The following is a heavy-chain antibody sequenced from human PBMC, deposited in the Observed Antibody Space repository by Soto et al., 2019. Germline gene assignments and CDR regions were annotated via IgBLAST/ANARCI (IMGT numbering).Heavy chain of an antibody. Sequence: SVKVSCKASGGTFNTYTFSWVRQAPGQGLEWMASILPIMGSVNYAHDFRGRLSITADPSTTTAYMELTSLTSHDTAMYYCARMPRCSYATSDPLDNWGRRTLVTVSS. CDR2: ILPIMGSV. V-gene: IGHV1-69*08. J-gene: IGHJ1*01. D-gene: IGHD2-2*01. CDR1: GGTFNTYT. CDR3: ARMPRCSYATSDPLDN.